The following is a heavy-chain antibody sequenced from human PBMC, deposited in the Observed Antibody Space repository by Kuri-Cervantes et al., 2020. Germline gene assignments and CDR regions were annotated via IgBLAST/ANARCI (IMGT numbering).Heavy chain of an antibody. V-gene: IGHV1-46*01. J-gene: IGHJ6*02. CDR3: ARELKASYYYYGMDV. Sequence: ASVKVSCKASGYTFTSYYMHWVRQAPGQGLEWMGIINPSGGSTSYAQKFQGRVAMTRDTSTSTAYMELSNLRSEDTAVYYCARELKASYYYYGMDVWGQGTTVTVSS. CDR2: INPSGGST. CDR1: GYTFTSYY.